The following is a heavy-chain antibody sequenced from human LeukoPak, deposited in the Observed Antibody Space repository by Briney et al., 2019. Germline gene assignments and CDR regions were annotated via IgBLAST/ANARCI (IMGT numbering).Heavy chain of an antibody. D-gene: IGHD2-15*01. Sequence: GGSLRLSCAASGFTFDDYAMHWVRQAPGKGLEWVSGISWNSGSIGYADSVKGRFTISRDNAKNSLYLQMNSLRAEDTAVYYCAREDEDPIGYWGQGTLVTVSS. V-gene: IGHV3-9*01. CDR1: GFTFDDYA. CDR3: AREDEDPIGY. J-gene: IGHJ4*02. CDR2: ISWNSGSI.